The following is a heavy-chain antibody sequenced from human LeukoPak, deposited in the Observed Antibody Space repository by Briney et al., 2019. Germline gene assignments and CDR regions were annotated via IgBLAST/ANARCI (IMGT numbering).Heavy chain of an antibody. CDR2: IYSGGST. J-gene: IGHJ3*02. CDR1: GFTFSNAW. D-gene: IGHD3-22*01. V-gene: IGHV3-66*01. CDR3: ARDEKPSEYYYDSSGSDAFDI. Sequence: GGSLRLSCAASGFTFSNAWMSWVRQAPGKGLEWVSVIYSGGSTYYADSVKGRFTISRDNSKNTLYLQMNSLRAEDTAVYYCARDEKPSEYYYDSSGSDAFDIWGQGTMVTVSS.